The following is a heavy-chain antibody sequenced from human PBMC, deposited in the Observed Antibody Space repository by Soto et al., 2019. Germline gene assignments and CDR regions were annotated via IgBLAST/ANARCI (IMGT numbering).Heavy chain of an antibody. D-gene: IGHD1-1*01. J-gene: IGHJ4*02. CDR1: GFFFSAYW. CDR2: IKQDGSET. V-gene: IGHV3-7*01. Sequence: PGGSLRLSCAASGFFFSAYWMSWVRQAPGKGLEWVASIKQDGSETYYLDSVKGRFSISRDNAKNSLFLQINSLRGDDTAIYYCVRSGDNYNLLDYWGQGTPATVSS. CDR3: VRSGDNYNLLDY.